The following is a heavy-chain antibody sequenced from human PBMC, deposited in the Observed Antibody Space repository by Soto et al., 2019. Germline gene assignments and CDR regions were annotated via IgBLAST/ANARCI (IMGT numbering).Heavy chain of an antibody. CDR2: IYYSGIT. Sequence: WETLSLTCTVSGVSISNSSYYWGWIRRPPGKGLEWIGTIYYSGITYYNPSLKSRVTISVDTSKNQFSLKLTSVTAADTAVYYCARHGSNWGQGTLVTVSS. V-gene: IGHV4-39*01. J-gene: IGHJ4*02. CDR1: GVSISNSSYY. CDR3: ARHGSN.